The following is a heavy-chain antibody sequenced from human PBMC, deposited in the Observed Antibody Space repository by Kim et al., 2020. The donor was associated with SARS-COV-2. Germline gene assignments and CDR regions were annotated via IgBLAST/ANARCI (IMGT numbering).Heavy chain of an antibody. J-gene: IGHJ5*02. Sequence: TPPLKVRVTITVDTSKNQFSLKLSSVTAADTAVYYCAREAASSSTLGFDPWGQGTLVTVSS. CDR3: AREAASSSTLGFDP. D-gene: IGHD6-25*01. V-gene: IGHV4-59*01.